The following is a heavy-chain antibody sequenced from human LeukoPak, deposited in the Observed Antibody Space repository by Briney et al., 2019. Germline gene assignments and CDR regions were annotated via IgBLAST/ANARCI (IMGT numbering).Heavy chain of an antibody. CDR3: ARVMTTVVTPGAFDI. Sequence: ASVKVSCKASGGTFSSYAISWVRQAPGQGLEWMGGIIPIFGTANYAQKFQGRVTITTDESTSTAYMELSSLRSEDTAVYYCARVMTTVVTPGAFDIWGQGTTVTVSS. V-gene: IGHV1-69*05. J-gene: IGHJ3*02. D-gene: IGHD4-23*01. CDR1: GGTFSSYA. CDR2: IIPIFGTA.